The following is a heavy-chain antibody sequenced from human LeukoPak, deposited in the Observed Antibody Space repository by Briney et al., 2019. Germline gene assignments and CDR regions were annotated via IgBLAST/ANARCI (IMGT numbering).Heavy chain of an antibody. V-gene: IGHV3-23*01. CDR1: GFTFSSYA. Sequence: GGSLRLSCAASGFTFSSYAMSWVRQAPGKGLEWVSAISGGGGSTYYADSVKGRFTISRDNSKNTLYLQMNSLRAEDTAVYYCAKTPLAYCGGDCYLDYWGQGTLVTVSS. J-gene: IGHJ4*02. CDR2: ISGGGGST. CDR3: AKTPLAYCGGDCYLDY. D-gene: IGHD2-21*02.